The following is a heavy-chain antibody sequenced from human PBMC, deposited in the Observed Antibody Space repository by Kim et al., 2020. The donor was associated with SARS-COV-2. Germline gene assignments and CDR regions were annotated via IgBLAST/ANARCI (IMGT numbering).Heavy chain of an antibody. V-gene: IGHV3-11*01. J-gene: IGHJ4*02. D-gene: IGHD5-12*01. Sequence: GGSLRLSCAASGLSFSDSYMNWVRQAPGKGLELLSFISTRGESIFYADSVEGRFTISRDNAKNSLYLQMNYLRDEDTAVYYCARSGNGYNAFGIWGQGVLVTVSS. CDR1: GLSFSDSY. CDR3: ARSGNGYNAFGI. CDR2: ISTRGESI.